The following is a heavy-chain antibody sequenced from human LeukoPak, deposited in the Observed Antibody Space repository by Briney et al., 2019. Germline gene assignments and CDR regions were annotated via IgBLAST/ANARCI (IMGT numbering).Heavy chain of an antibody. Sequence: GGSLRLSCAASGFTFSSYAMTWVRQAPGKGLEWVANINPEGSDKNYVDSVKGRFTISRDNAKDSLCLQMNSVRAEDTAVYYCVTGGTNFASWGQGTLVTVSS. CDR2: INPEGSDK. CDR1: GFTFSSYA. J-gene: IGHJ4*02. CDR3: VTGGTNFAS. D-gene: IGHD4-23*01. V-gene: IGHV3-7*02.